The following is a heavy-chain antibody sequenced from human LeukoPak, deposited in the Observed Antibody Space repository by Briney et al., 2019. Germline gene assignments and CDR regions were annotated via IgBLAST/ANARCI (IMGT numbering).Heavy chain of an antibody. CDR3: ASPYTATVNQH. CDR2: ISAYNGNT. Sequence: ASVKASCKASRYTFTSYVISSVRQAPRQGLEWMGWISAYNGNTNYAQKLQGRVTMTTDTSTSTAYTEMSSLRCDDTAVYYCASPYTATVNQHWGQGTLVTVSS. V-gene: IGHV1-18*01. J-gene: IGHJ1*01. D-gene: IGHD4-17*01. CDR1: RYTFTSYV.